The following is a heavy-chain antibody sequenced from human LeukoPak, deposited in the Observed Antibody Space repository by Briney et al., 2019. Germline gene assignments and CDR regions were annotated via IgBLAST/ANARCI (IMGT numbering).Heavy chain of an antibody. CDR2: IKQDGSEK. Sequence: GGSLRLSCAASGFTFSMYWMSWVRQAAGEGLEWVANIKQDGSEKYYVDSVKGRFTISRDNAKNSLYLQMNSLRAEDTAVYYCASVGLVWGFDYWGQGTLVTVSS. CDR3: ASVGLVWGFDY. J-gene: IGHJ4*02. CDR1: GFTFSMYW. D-gene: IGHD3-16*01. V-gene: IGHV3-7*01.